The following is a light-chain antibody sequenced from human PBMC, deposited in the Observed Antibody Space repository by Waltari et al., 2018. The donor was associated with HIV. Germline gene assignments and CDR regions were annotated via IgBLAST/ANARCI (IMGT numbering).Light chain of an antibody. CDR1: QNVINY. Sequence: DINMTQSQSSLSASVGDRVTISCRTSQNVINYLNLYHQRPGKAPSLLIFGASTVQDGVSSRCSGSGSGTDFTLSIAGLQPEDIGTYYCQQIFSPPRTFGPGT. J-gene: IGKJ3*01. CDR2: GAS. CDR3: QQIFSPPRT. V-gene: IGKV1-39*01.